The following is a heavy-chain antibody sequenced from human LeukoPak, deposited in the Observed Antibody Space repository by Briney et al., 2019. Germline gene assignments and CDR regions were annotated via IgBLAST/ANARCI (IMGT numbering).Heavy chain of an antibody. CDR2: IYASGNT. V-gene: IGHV4-4*07. CDR1: GASISTYY. Sequence: SETLSLTCTISGASISTYYWSWIRQPAGKGLEWIGRIYASGNTYKNPSLESRVTMSVDTSNNQFTLNLTSVTGAETAMYYCVKDGPLGSDFWGQGTQVTVSS. J-gene: IGHJ4*02. D-gene: IGHD2-15*01. CDR3: VKDGPLGSDF.